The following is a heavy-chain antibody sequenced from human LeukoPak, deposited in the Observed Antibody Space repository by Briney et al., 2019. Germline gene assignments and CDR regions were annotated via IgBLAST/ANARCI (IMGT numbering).Heavy chain of an antibody. D-gene: IGHD2/OR15-2a*01. CDR1: GDPINSIDW. CDR2: IYHSGGT. J-gene: IGHJ4*02. V-gene: IGHV4-4*02. Sequence: SETLSLTCAVSGDPINSIDWWSWVRQSPARGLEWIGEIYHSGGTNYNPSLKSRVTISVDRSKNHLSLKLTSVTAADTAVYFCVGNGYYALDYWGQGALVTVAS. CDR3: VGNGYYALDY.